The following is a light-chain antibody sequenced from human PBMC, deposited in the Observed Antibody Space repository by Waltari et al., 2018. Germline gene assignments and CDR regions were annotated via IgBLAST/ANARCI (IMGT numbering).Light chain of an antibody. Sequence: DIQMTQSPSSLSASVGDRVTITCRPSQSISSYLNWYQQKPGKAPNLLIYAASSLQSGVPSRFSGSGSGTDFTLTISSLQPEDFATYYCQQSYSTLGTFGQGTKVEIK. CDR3: QQSYSTLGT. CDR1: QSISSY. V-gene: IGKV1-39*01. CDR2: AAS. J-gene: IGKJ1*01.